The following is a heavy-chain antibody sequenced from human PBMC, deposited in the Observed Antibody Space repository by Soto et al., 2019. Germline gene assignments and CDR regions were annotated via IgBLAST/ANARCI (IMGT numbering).Heavy chain of an antibody. V-gene: IGHV3-23*01. CDR2: ISGSGTTT. Sequence: LRLSCAVSGFTSTNYVMNWVRQAPGKGLEWVSSISGSGTTTFYADSVKGRFIISRDNSKNTLYLQMNSLRAEDTALYYCAKDRVGGVPDAFDIWGQGTMVTVSS. D-gene: IGHD2-8*01. J-gene: IGHJ3*02. CDR3: AKDRVGGVPDAFDI. CDR1: GFTSTNYV.